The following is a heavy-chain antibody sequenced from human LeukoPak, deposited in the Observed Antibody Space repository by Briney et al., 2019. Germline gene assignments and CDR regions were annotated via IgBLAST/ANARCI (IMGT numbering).Heavy chain of an antibody. Sequence: GGSLRLSCAASGFTFSSSDMNWVRQAPGKGLEWVSSITSSGYIYYVDSVKGRFTISRDNAKNSLSLQMNSLRAEDTAVYYCAIDLNCFDSWGQGTLVTVSS. J-gene: IGHJ4*02. V-gene: IGHV3-21*01. CDR1: GFTFSSSD. CDR3: AIDLNCFDS. CDR2: ITSSGYI.